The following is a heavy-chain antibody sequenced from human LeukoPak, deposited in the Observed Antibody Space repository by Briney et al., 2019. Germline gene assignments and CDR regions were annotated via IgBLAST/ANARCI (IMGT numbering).Heavy chain of an antibody. V-gene: IGHV1-46*01. CDR1: GYTFTNYY. CDR3: AKCRVSGSGSADS. J-gene: IGHJ5*01. D-gene: IGHD3-10*01. Sequence: GASVKVSCKASGYTFTNYYIQWLRQAPGQGLEWMGKINPDGGSTTYAQNFQGRLTMARDSSMSTVYMELSSLRSEDTAVYYCAKCRVSGSGSADSWGQGTLVTVSS. CDR2: INPDGGST.